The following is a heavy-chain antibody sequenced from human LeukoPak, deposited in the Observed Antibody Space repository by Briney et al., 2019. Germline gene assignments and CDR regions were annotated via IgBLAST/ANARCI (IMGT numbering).Heavy chain of an antibody. CDR1: GFTFSTYS. D-gene: IGHD6-19*01. CDR2: ITDDSTTM. J-gene: IGHJ4*02. V-gene: IGHV3-48*04. CDR3: VARGGWARFDY. Sequence: GGSLRLSCAASGFTFSTYSMNWVRQAPGKGLEWISYITDDSTTMYYADSVKGRFTISRNNAKNSLYLQMNSLRAEDTAVYYCVARGGWARFDYWGQGTLVTVSS.